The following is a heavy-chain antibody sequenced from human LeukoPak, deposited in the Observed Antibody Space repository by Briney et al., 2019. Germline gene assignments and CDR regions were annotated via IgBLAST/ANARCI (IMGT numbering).Heavy chain of an antibody. J-gene: IGHJ4*02. V-gene: IGHV4-59*12. D-gene: IGHD3-9*01. CDR1: SGSINGYY. Sequence: PSETLSLTCTVSSGSINGYYWSWIRQPPGKGLEWVGYISYSGSTNYNPSLKSRVTISVDTSKNQFSLKLSSVTAADTAVYYCARDYPDGGGGRYFDWLPVFWGQGTLVTVSS. CDR2: ISYSGST. CDR3: ARDYPDGGGGRYFDWLPVF.